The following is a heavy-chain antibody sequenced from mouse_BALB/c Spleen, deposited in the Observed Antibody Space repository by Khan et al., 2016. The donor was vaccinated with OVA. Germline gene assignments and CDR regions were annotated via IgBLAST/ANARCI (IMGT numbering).Heavy chain of an antibody. J-gene: IGHJ2*01. D-gene: IGHD3-1*01. CDR1: GYSITSGYY. V-gene: IGHV3-6*02. CDR2: ISYDGSN. Sequence: EVQLQESGPGLVKPSQSLSLTCSVTGYSITSGYYWHWIRQFPGNKLEWMGYISYDGSNNYNPSLKNRISITRDTSTQQFFLTLNSVTTEDTATYYWARRARATYYFDYWGQGTTLTVSA. CDR3: ARRARATYYFDY.